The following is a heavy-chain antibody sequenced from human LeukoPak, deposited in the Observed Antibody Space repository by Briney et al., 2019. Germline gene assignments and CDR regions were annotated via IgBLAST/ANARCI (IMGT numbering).Heavy chain of an antibody. J-gene: IGHJ4*02. D-gene: IGHD6-19*01. CDR1: GFTFSSYG. Sequence: GRSLRLSCAASGFTFSSYGMHWVRQAPGKGLEWVAVISYDGSNKYYADSVKGRFTISRDNSKNTLYLQMNSLRAEDTAVYYCAKDTARGSSGWYGGGDYWGQGTLVTVSS. CDR2: ISYDGSNK. V-gene: IGHV3-30*18. CDR3: AKDTARGSSGWYGGGDY.